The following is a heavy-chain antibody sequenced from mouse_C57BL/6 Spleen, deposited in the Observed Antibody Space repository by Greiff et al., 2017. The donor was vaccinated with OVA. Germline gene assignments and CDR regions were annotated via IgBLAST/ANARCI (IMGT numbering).Heavy chain of an antibody. D-gene: IGHD1-1*01. J-gene: IGHJ4*01. CDR3: ARWGTTEDYAMDY. Sequence: QVQLQQSGAELVKPGASVKMSCKASGYTFTSYWITWVKQRPGQGLEWIGDIYPGSGSTNYNEKFKSKATLTVDTSSSTAYMQLSSLTSEDSAVYYCARWGTTEDYAMDYWGQGTSVTVSS. CDR2: IYPGSGST. CDR1: GYTFTSYW. V-gene: IGHV1-55*01.